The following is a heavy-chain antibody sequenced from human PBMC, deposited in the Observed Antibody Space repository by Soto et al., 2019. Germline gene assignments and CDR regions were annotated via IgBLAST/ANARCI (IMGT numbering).Heavy chain of an antibody. Sequence: SVKVSCKASGGTFSSYAISWVRQAPGQGLEWMGGIIPIFGTANYAQKFQGRVTITADESTSTAYTELSSLRSEETAVYYCARNEAIFGVVVHYYYGMDVWGQGTTVTVSS. J-gene: IGHJ6*02. CDR1: GGTFSSYA. CDR3: ARNEAIFGVVVHYYYGMDV. V-gene: IGHV1-69*13. D-gene: IGHD3-3*01. CDR2: IIPIFGTA.